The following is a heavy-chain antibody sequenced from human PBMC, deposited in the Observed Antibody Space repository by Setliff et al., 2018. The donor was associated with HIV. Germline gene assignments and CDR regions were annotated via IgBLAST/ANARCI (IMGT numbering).Heavy chain of an antibody. D-gene: IGHD3-10*01. V-gene: IGHV1-69*13. CDR2: IIPLFGTT. J-gene: IGHJ4*02. CDR1: GGSFNNYA. Sequence: SVKVSCKASGGSFNNYAVSWVRQAPGQGLEWLGGIIPLFGTTNYAQKFQGRVTITADESTDTAHMELSSLRSADTAMYYCATVFYYDSESYSLDYWGQGMLVT. CDR3: ATVFYYDSESYSLDY.